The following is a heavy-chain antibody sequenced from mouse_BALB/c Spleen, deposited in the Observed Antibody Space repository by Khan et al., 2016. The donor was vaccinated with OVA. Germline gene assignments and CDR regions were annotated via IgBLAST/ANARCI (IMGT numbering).Heavy chain of an antibody. Sequence: VQLQQSGAELVRPGASVKLSCKASGYTFTSYWMNWVKQRPGQGLEWIGMLAPSDSETHYNQMFKDKATLTVDKSSSTAYMHLSSLTSEDSAVYYCARREKYGYDPSWFAYWGQGTLVTVSA. CDR3: ARREKYGYDPSWFAY. CDR2: LAPSDSET. J-gene: IGHJ3*01. D-gene: IGHD2-2*01. CDR1: GYTFTSYW. V-gene: IGHV1-61*01.